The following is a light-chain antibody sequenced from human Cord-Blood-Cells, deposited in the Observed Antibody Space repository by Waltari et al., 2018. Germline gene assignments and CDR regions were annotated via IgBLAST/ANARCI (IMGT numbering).Light chain of an antibody. CDR1: SSNIGSNY. CDR3: AAWDDSLSGRV. CDR2: RNK. Sequence: QSVLTQPPSASGTPGQRVTISCSGRSSNIGSNYVYWYQQLPGTAPKLLSYRNKQRPAGVPDRFSGSKSGTSASLAMSGLRSEYEADYYCAAWDDSLSGRVFGGGTKLTVL. V-gene: IGLV1-47*01. J-gene: IGLJ3*02.